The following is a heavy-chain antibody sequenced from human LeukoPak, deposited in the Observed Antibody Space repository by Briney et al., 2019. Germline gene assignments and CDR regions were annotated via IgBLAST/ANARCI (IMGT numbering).Heavy chain of an antibody. D-gene: IGHD3-22*01. J-gene: IGHJ4*02. CDR1: GFTFSSYA. V-gene: IGHV3-23*01. CDR3: AKDAGYDYYDSSGYVN. Sequence: GGSLRLSCAASGFTFSSYAISWVRQAPGKGLEWVSAISGGSTYYADSVKGRFTISRDNSKNTLYLQMNSLRAEDTAVYYCAKDAGYDYYDSSGYVNWGQGTLLTVSS. CDR2: ISGGST.